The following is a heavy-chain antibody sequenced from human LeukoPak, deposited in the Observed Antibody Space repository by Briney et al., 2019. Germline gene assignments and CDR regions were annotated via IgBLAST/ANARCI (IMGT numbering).Heavy chain of an antibody. CDR2: FGSDLSFR. J-gene: IGHJ4*02. CDR1: GFTFSHYS. D-gene: IGHD5-24*01. CDR3: ARVRLGDGYIREFDS. Sequence: GGSLRLSCAGSGFTFSHYSMNWVRQAPGKGLEWVASFGSDLSFRSVADSLKGRFTISRDNAENSIYLHMNSLRAEDTAIYYCARVRLGDGYIREFDSWGQGTLVIVSS. V-gene: IGHV3-21*01.